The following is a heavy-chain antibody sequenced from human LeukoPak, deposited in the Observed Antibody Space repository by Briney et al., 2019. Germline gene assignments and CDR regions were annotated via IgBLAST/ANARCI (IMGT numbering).Heavy chain of an antibody. Sequence: PSETLSLTCAVYGGSFSDYYWNWIRQPPGKGLEWIGEINQSGSTNYNPSLISRVTMSVDTSNNQFSLKLSSVTAADTAVYYCARGPRVWNYPYYYMDVWGKGTTVSVSS. CDR2: INQSGST. CDR3: ARGPRVWNYPYYYMDV. J-gene: IGHJ6*03. D-gene: IGHD1-1*01. CDR1: GGSFSDYY. V-gene: IGHV4-34*01.